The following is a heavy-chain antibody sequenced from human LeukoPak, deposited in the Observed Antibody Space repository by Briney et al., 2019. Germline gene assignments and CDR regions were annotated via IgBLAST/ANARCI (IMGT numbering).Heavy chain of an antibody. CDR1: GFTFNKHA. Sequence: GGSLRLSCAASGFTFNKHALHWVRQAPGKGLEWAAVISYDGNNEIYADSVQSRFTISRDNSKNTLFLQMNTLRTEDTAVYYCARDFADYYDSSGYFDYWGQGTQVTVSS. J-gene: IGHJ4*02. CDR3: ARDFADYYDSSGYFDY. V-gene: IGHV3-30-3*01. D-gene: IGHD3-22*01. CDR2: ISYDGNNE.